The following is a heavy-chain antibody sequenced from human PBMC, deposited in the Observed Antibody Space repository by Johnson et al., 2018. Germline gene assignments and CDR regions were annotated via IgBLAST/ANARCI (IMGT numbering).Heavy chain of an antibody. V-gene: IGHV3-15*01. D-gene: IGHD6-13*01. J-gene: IGHJ6*02. CDR1: GFTFSNAW. CDR2: IKSKTDGGTT. Sequence: VQLVQSGGGLVKPGGSLRLSCAASGFTFSNAWMSWVRQAPGKGLEWVGRIKSKTDGGTTDYAAPVKGRFTLPRDDSKNTLYLQMNRLKTEDTAVYYCTTCGGSSSWYSRNYYYYYGMDVWGQGTTVTVSS. CDR3: TTCGGSSSWYSRNYYYYYGMDV.